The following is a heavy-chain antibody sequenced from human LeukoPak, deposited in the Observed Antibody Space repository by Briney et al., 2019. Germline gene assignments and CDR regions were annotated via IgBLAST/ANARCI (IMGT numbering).Heavy chain of an antibody. D-gene: IGHD3-10*01. Sequence: QSGGSLRLSCAASGFTFSNYAMSWVRQAPGKGLEWVSSISDSGGSTYYADSVKGRFTISRDNSKNTLYLQMNSLRAEDTAVYYCAKDGNYYGLEGQEHFDYWGQGTLVTVSS. CDR1: GFTFSNYA. V-gene: IGHV3-23*01. CDR2: ISDSGGST. J-gene: IGHJ4*02. CDR3: AKDGNYYGLEGQEHFDY.